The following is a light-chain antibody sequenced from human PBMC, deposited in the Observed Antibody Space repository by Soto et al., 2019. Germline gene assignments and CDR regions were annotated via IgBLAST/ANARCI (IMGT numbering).Light chain of an antibody. CDR3: SSYAGSDTYV. J-gene: IGLJ1*01. CDR2: EVT. Sequence: QSALTQPPSASGSPGQSVTISCTGTSSDVGGYNYVSWYQQHPGKAPKLMISEVTKRPSGVPDRFSGSKSGNTASLTVSGLPAEDEADYYCSSYAGSDTYVFGTGTKLTVL. CDR1: SSDVGGYNY. V-gene: IGLV2-8*01.